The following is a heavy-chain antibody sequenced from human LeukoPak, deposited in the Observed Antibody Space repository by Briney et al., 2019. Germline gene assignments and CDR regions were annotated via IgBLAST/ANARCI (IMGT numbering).Heavy chain of an antibody. J-gene: IGHJ4*02. V-gene: IGHV3-21*04. CDR3: AKGCGDTCYSDYDH. Sequence: GGSLRLSCAASGFTFSSYSMNWVRQAPGKGLEWVSSISSSSSYIYYADSVKGRFTISRDNAKNSLYLQMNSLRAEDTAVYYCAKGCGDTCYSDYDHWGQGTLVTVSS. CDR1: GFTFSSYS. D-gene: IGHD2-21*02. CDR2: ISSSSSYI.